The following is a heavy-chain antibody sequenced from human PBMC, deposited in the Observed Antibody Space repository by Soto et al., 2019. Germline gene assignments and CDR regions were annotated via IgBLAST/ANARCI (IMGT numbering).Heavy chain of an antibody. D-gene: IGHD3-22*01. CDR3: ARGDSSGYWDYYYGMDV. CDR2: ISAYNGNT. V-gene: IGHV1-18*01. CDR1: GYTFTSYG. J-gene: IGHJ6*02. Sequence: ASVKVTCTASGYTFTSYGISWVRQAPGQGFEWMGWISAYNGNTNYAQKLQGRVTMTTDTSTSTAYMELRSLRSDDTAVYYCARGDSSGYWDYYYGMDVWGQGTTVTVSS.